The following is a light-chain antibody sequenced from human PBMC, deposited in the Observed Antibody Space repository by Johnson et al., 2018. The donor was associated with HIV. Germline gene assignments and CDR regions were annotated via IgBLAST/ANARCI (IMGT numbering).Light chain of an antibody. V-gene: IGLV1-51*01. Sequence: QSVLTQPPSVSAAPGQQVTTSCSVSNSNIGRNYVSWYQQLPGTDPKLLICDNNKRTSGIPDRFSGSKSGTSAHLGLTGLQTGAEADYYCVTWDSSLIGYVFGTGTKVTVL. CDR3: VTWDSSLIGYV. CDR2: DNN. CDR1: NSNIGRNY. J-gene: IGLJ1*01.